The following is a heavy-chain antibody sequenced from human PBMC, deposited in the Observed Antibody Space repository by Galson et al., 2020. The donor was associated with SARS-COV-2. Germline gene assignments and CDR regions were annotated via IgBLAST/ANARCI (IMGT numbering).Heavy chain of an antibody. CDR2: IHHSGST. CDR3: ARGASGSYSNDAFDI. J-gene: IGHJ3*02. CDR1: GGSISSGGYS. Sequence: SETLSLTCAVSGGSISSGGYSWSWIRQPPGKGLEWIGYIHHSGSTYYNPSLKSRVTISVDRSKNQFSLKLSSVTAADTAVYYCARGASGSYSNDAFDIWGQGTMVTVSS. V-gene: IGHV4-30-2*01. D-gene: IGHD1-26*01.